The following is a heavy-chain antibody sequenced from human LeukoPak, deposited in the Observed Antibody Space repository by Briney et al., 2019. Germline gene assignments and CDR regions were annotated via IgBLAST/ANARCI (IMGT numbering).Heavy chain of an antibody. J-gene: IGHJ4*02. CDR3: ARGSTAVSGTLDS. V-gene: IGHV4-59*01. Sequence: SETLSLTCTVSGGSISTYYWSWIRQPPGKGLEWIGYIYYSGSTNYNPSLKSRVTISVDTSKNQFSLKLSSVTAADTAVYYCARGSTAVSGTLDSWGQRTLVTVSS. CDR1: GGSISTYY. CDR2: IYYSGST. D-gene: IGHD6-19*01.